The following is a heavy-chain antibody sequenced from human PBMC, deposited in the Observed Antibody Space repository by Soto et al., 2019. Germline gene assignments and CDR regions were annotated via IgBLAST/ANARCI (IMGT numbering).Heavy chain of an antibody. CDR3: ASPAFLSMTGYVY. D-gene: IGHD3-9*01. J-gene: IGHJ4*02. CDR2: IIPILGIA. Sequence: SVKVSCKASGGTFSSYTISWVRQAPGQGLEWMGRIIPILGIANYAQKFQGRVTITADKSTSTAYMELSSLRSEDTAVYYCASPAFLSMTGYVYWGQGTLFTVSS. V-gene: IGHV1-69*02. CDR1: GGTFSSYT.